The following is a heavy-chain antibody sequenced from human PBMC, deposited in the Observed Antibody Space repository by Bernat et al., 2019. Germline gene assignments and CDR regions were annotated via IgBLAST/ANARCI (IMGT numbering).Heavy chain of an antibody. V-gene: IGHV5-51*03. CDR3: ARTYCSSTSCPRGHAFEF. Sequence: EVQLVQSGAEVKKPGESLKISCKGSGYSFTSYWIGWVRQMPGKGLEWMGIIYPGDSDTRYSPSFQGQVTITAGKSISTAYLQWSSMKASDTAMYYCARTYCSSTSCPRGHAFEFWGQGKMVTVSS. CDR2: IYPGDSDT. J-gene: IGHJ3*01. D-gene: IGHD2-2*01. CDR1: GYSFTSYW.